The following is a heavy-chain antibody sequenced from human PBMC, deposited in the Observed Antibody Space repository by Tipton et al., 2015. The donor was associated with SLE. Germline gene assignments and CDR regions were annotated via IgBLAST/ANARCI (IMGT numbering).Heavy chain of an antibody. CDR1: GFTFSSYG. CDR3: ARHQPGLVDAFDI. Sequence: LRLSCAASGFTFSSYGMHWVRQAPGKGLEWVAVIWYDGSNKYYADSVKGRFTISRDNSKNTLYLQMNSLRAEDTAVYYCARHQPGLVDAFDIWGQGTMVTVSS. J-gene: IGHJ3*02. V-gene: IGHV3-33*01. D-gene: IGHD6-19*01. CDR2: IWYDGSNK.